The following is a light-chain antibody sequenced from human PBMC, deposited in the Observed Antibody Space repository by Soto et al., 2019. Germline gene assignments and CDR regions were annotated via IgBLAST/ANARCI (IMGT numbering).Light chain of an antibody. CDR2: GAS. V-gene: IGKV3-15*01. CDR3: QQYNNWPPWT. CDR1: QSVSDN. J-gene: IGKJ1*01. Sequence: EIVMTQSPATLSVPPGDRATLSCRASQSVSDNLAWYQQKPGQAPRLLIYGASTRATGIPARFSGSGSGTEFTLTISSLRSEDFAVYYCQQYNNWPPWTFGQGTKVDIK.